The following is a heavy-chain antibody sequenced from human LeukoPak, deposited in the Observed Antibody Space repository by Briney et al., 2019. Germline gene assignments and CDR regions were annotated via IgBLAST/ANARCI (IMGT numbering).Heavy chain of an antibody. Sequence: SETLSLSCTVSGGSISSYHWSWIRQPPGKGLEWIGYIYYSGSTNYNPSLKSRVTISLDTSKNQFSLKVSSVTAADTAVYYCARHSSGYLSYFDYWGQGTLVPVSS. D-gene: IGHD3-22*01. CDR3: ARHSSGYLSYFDY. CDR2: IYYSGST. V-gene: IGHV4-59*08. CDR1: GGSISSYH. J-gene: IGHJ4*02.